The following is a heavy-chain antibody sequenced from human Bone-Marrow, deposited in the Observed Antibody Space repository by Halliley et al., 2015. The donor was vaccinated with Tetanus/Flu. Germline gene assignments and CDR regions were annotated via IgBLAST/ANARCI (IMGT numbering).Heavy chain of an antibody. CDR3: ARVLGVSYWYFDL. V-gene: IGHV4-59*12. CDR2: IYYLGST. J-gene: IGHJ2*01. Sequence: TLSLTCTVSGGSISSYFWMWIRQPPGKGLEWIGHIYYLGSTYYTPSLKSRVTMSVDTSKNQFSLQLTSVTAADTAVYFCARVLGVSYWYFDLWGRGTLVTVSS. CDR1: GGSISSYF. D-gene: IGHD3-3*01.